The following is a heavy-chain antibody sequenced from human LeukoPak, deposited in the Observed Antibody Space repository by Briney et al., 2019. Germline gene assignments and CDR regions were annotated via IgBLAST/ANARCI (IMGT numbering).Heavy chain of an antibody. CDR3: AKDEGQYQLLLTYYFDY. CDR2: ISGSGGST. V-gene: IGHV3-23*01. Sequence: GGSLRLSCAASGFTFSDYYMSWIRQAPGKGLEWVSAISGSGGSTYYADSVKGRFTISRDNSKNTLYLQMNSLRAEDTAVYYCAKDEGQYQLLLTYYFDYWGQGTLVTVSS. CDR1: GFTFSDYY. J-gene: IGHJ4*02. D-gene: IGHD2-2*01.